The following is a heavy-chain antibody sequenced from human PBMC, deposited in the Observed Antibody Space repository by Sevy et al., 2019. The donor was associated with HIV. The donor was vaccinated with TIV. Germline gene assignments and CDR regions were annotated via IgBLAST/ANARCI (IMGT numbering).Heavy chain of an antibody. Sequence: ASVKVSCKASGYTFTGYYMHWVRQAPGQGLEWTGWINPNSGGTNYAQKFQGRVTMTRDTSISTAYMELSRLRSDDTAVYYCARSGGRREDFDYWSQGTLVTVSS. CDR3: ARSGGRREDFDY. CDR2: INPNSGGT. J-gene: IGHJ4*02. V-gene: IGHV1-2*02. CDR1: GYTFTGYY. D-gene: IGHD3-16*01.